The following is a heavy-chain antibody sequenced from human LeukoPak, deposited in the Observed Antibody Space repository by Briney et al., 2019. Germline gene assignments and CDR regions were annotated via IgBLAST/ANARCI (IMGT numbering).Heavy chain of an antibody. CDR1: GYSFTSYW. D-gene: IGHD3-10*01. V-gene: IGHV5-51*01. CDR3: ARDGPYYGSGSYINYYFDY. Sequence: GESLKISCKGPGYSFTSYWIGWVRQMPGKGLEWMGIIYPGDSDTRYSPSFQGQVTISADKSISTAYLQWSSLKASDTAIYYCARDGPYYGSGSYINYYFDYWGQGTLVTVSS. J-gene: IGHJ4*02. CDR2: IYPGDSDT.